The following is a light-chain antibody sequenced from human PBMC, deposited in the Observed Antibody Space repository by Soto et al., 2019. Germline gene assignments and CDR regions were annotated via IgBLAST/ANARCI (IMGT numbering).Light chain of an antibody. V-gene: IGKV1-39*01. Sequence: DIQMTQSPSSLSASVGDRVTITCRASQSITNYLNWYQQKPGKAPKLLIYAASSLQTGVPSRFSGSGSGTDFTLTISSLQPDDFATFYCQQSYGTPFTFGPGTEVHIK. J-gene: IGKJ3*01. CDR3: QQSYGTPFT. CDR2: AAS. CDR1: QSITNY.